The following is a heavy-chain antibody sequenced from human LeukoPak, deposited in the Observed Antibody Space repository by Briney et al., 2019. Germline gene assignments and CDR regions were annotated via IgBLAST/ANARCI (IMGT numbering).Heavy chain of an antibody. CDR2: IYYDGNT. CDR3: TRSGYRHPYHFDS. Sequence: GGSLRLSCAASGFTVSSNYMSWVRQAPGKGLEWVSDIYYDGNTYYADSVKGRLTISRDNSKNTLSLQMNSLRVGDTSIYYCTRSGYRHPYHFDSWGQGTLVTVSS. CDR1: GFTVSSNY. V-gene: IGHV3-66*01. D-gene: IGHD3-22*01. J-gene: IGHJ4*02.